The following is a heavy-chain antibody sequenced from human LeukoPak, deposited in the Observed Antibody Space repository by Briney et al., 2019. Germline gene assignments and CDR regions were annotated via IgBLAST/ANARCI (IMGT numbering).Heavy chain of an antibody. D-gene: IGHD6-19*01. J-gene: IGHJ4*02. CDR2: ISGSGGST. Sequence: ETLSLTCFVSGYAINIDYSWGWIRQSPGKGLEWVSAISGSGGSTYYADSVKGRFTISRDNSKNTLYLQMNSLRAEDTAVYYCAKDRSTVAGLDYWGQGTLVTVSS. CDR3: AKDRSTVAGLDY. V-gene: IGHV3-23*01. CDR1: GYAINIDYS.